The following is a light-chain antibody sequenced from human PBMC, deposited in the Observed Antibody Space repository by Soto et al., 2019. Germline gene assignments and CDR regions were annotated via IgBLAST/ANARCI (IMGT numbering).Light chain of an antibody. CDR3: QNWGTGIGV. CDR1: SGHSSYA. Sequence: QPVLTQSPSASASLGASVKLTCTLSSGHSSYAIAWHQQQPEKGPLYLMNLNSDGSHSKGDGIPDRFSGSRSRAERYLTISRLPDEDEAYYYCQNWGTGIGVFGGGTKLTVL. V-gene: IGLV4-69*01. CDR2: LNSDGSH. J-gene: IGLJ2*01.